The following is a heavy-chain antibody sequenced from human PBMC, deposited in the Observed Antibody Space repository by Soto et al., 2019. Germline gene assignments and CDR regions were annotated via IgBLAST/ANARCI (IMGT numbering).Heavy chain of an antibody. V-gene: IGHV3-7*03. Sequence: EVHLEESGGDLVQPGGSLRLSCSASGFIFGFYWMTWVRQAPGKGLEWVANIERHGNDKYYVDSVTGRFTISRDNAQNSLFLQMNNLRAEDTAVYFCARVVRVGAMIYWGQGTLVSVSS. CDR2: IERHGNDK. CDR1: GFIFGFYW. CDR3: ARVVRVGAMIY. D-gene: IGHD1-26*01. J-gene: IGHJ4*02.